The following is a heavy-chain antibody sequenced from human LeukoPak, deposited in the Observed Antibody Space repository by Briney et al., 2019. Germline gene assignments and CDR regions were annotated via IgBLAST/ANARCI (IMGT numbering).Heavy chain of an antibody. CDR3: ARDWGSSSWYRPLYYFDY. V-gene: IGHV1-46*01. CDR2: INPSGGST. D-gene: IGHD6-13*01. Sequence: ASVKVSCKASGYTFTSYYMHWVRQAPGQGLEWMGIINPSGGSTSYAQKFQGRVTMTRDMSTSTVYMELSSLRSEDTAVYYCARDWGSSSWYRPLYYFDYWGQGTLVTVS. J-gene: IGHJ4*02. CDR1: GYTFTSYY.